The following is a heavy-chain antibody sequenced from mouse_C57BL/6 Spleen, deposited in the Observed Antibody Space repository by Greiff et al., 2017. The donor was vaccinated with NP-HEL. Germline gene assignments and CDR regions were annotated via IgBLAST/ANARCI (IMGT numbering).Heavy chain of an antibody. J-gene: IGHJ4*01. Sequence: EVHLVESGGGLVKPGGSLKLSCAASGFTFSSYAMSWVRQTPEKRLEWVATISDGGSYTYYPDNVKGRFTISRDNAKNNLYLQMSHLKSEDTAMYYCARAGTGYAMDYWGQGTSVTVSS. D-gene: IGHD4-1*01. CDR3: ARAGTGYAMDY. CDR1: GFTFSSYA. CDR2: ISDGGSYT. V-gene: IGHV5-4*01.